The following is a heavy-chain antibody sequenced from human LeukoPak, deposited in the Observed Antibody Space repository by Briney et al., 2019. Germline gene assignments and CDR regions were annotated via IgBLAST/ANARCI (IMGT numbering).Heavy chain of an antibody. CDR1: GFTLSSYS. Sequence: GGSLRLSCAVSGFTLSSYSMNWVRQAPGKGLEWVSSISSSSSHIYYADSVKGRFTISRDNAKNSLYLQMNSLRAVDTAVYYCANTILTGALWGQGTLVTVSS. CDR3: ANTILTGAL. J-gene: IGHJ4*02. V-gene: IGHV3-21*01. CDR2: ISSSSSHI. D-gene: IGHD2-2*02.